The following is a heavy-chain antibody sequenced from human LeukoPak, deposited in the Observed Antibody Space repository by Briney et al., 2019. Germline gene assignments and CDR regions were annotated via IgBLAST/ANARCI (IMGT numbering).Heavy chain of an antibody. D-gene: IGHD3-22*01. CDR2: IIPIFGTA. CDR3: ASPKAPYYYDSSGYFPGAFDI. J-gene: IGHJ3*02. V-gene: IGHV1-69*13. CDR1: GGTFSSYA. Sequence: SVKVSCKASGGTFSSYAISWVRQAPGQGLEWMGGIIPIFGTANYAQKFQGRVTITADESTSTAYMELSSLRSEDTAVYYCASPKAPYYYDSSGYFPGAFDIWGQGTMVTVSS.